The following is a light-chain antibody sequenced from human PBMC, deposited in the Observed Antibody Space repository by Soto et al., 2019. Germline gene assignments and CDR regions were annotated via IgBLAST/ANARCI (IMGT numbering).Light chain of an antibody. CDR2: GAS. CDR3: LQDHSYPWT. J-gene: IGKJ1*01. CDR1: QGIRND. Sequence: AIQVTQSPSSLSASVGDRVTITCRASQGIRNDLGWYQQKPEKAPKLLIHGASSLQSGVPPRFRGSASATEFTLTISSLQPEDLATYYCLQDHSYPWTFGQGTKVEI. V-gene: IGKV1-6*01.